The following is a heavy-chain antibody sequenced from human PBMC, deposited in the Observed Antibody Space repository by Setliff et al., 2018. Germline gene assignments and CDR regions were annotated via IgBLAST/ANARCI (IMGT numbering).Heavy chain of an antibody. CDR2: IWYDGSNS. CDR1: GFTFSSYG. J-gene: IGHJ4*02. D-gene: IGHD2-15*01. V-gene: IGHV3-33*01. CDR3: ARGTQAYTSWTDSALGY. Sequence: GGSLRLSCAASGFTFSSYGFHWVRQAPGKGLEWVAVIWYDGSNSYYADSVKGRFTISRDNSRNMLYMQMNSPRADDTAVYYCARGTQAYTSWTDSALGYWGKGTQVTVSS.